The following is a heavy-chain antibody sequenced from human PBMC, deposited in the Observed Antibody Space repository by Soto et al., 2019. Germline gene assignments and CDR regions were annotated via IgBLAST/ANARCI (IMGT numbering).Heavy chain of an antibody. V-gene: IGHV1-69*13. J-gene: IGHJ6*02. CDR2: IIPIFGTA. CDR1: GGTFSSYA. D-gene: IGHD2-2*02. CDR3: ARDEVRCSSTSCYTAWDYYYGMDV. Sequence: SVEVSCKASGGTFSSYAISWVRQAPGQGLEWMGGIIPIFGTANYAQKFQGRVTITADESTSTAYMELSSLRSEDTAVYYCARDEVRCSSTSCYTAWDYYYGMDVWGQGTTVTVSS.